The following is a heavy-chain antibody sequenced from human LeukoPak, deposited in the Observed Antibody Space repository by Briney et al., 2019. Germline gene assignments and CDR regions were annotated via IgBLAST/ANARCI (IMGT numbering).Heavy chain of an antibody. CDR1: GYTFTSYG. J-gene: IGHJ5*02. Sequence: ASVKVSCKASGYTFTSYGISWVRQAPGQGLEWTGWISAYNGNTNYAQKLRGRVTMTTDTSASTAYMELRSLRSDDTAVYYCARVGAAAGSWFDPWGQGTLVTVSS. CDR2: ISAYNGNT. V-gene: IGHV1-18*01. D-gene: IGHD6-13*01. CDR3: ARVGAAAGSWFDP.